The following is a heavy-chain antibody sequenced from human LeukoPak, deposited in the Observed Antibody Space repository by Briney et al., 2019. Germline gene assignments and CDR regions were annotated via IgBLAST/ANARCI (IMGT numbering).Heavy chain of an antibody. Sequence: GESLKISCKGTGYSFTSYWIGWVRQMPGKGLEWMGIIYPGDSDTRYSPSFQGQVTISADKSISTAYLQWSSLKASDTGMYYCERRAYSFEWFDPWGQGTLVSVSS. CDR1: GYSFTSYW. D-gene: IGHD5-18*01. J-gene: IGHJ5*02. CDR3: ERRAYSFEWFDP. CDR2: IYPGDSDT. V-gene: IGHV5-51*01.